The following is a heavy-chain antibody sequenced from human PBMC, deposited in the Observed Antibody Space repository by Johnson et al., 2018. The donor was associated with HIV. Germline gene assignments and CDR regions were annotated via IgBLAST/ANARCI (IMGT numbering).Heavy chain of an antibody. Sequence: QMLMVESGGGVVQPGGSLRLSCAASGFTFSSYGMHWVRQAPGKGLEWVAFIRYDGSNKYYADSVKGRFTISRDNSKNTLYLQMNSLRAEDTAVYYCAKDREQIVVVVAAIDAFDIWGQGTMVTVSS. V-gene: IGHV3-30*02. CDR1: GFTFSSYG. D-gene: IGHD2-15*01. CDR2: IRYDGSNK. CDR3: AKDREQIVVVVAAIDAFDI. J-gene: IGHJ3*02.